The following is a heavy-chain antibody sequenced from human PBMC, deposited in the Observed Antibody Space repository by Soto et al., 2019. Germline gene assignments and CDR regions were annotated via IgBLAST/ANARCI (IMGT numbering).Heavy chain of an antibody. D-gene: IGHD3-10*01. CDR3: ARARYGSGSYYTPPPWFDP. CDR1: GGSFSGYY. Sequence: SETLSLTCAVYGGSFSGYYWSWIRQPPGKGLEWIGEINHSGSTNYNPSLKSRVTISVDTSKNQFSLKLSSVTAADTAVYYCARARYGSGSYYTPPPWFDPWGQGTLVTVSS. V-gene: IGHV4-34*01. J-gene: IGHJ5*02. CDR2: INHSGST.